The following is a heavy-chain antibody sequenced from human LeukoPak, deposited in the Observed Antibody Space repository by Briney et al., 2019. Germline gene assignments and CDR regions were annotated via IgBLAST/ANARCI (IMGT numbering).Heavy chain of an antibody. J-gene: IGHJ3*02. Sequence: QAGGSLRLSCAASGFTFSSYGMHWVRQAPGKGLEWVAFIRYDGSNKYYADSVKGRFTISRDNAKNSLYLQMNTLRAEDTAVYYCVRAEWELPPVAFDIWGQGTMVTVSS. CDR2: IRYDGSNK. CDR1: GFTFSSYG. CDR3: VRAEWELPPVAFDI. D-gene: IGHD1-26*01. V-gene: IGHV3-30*02.